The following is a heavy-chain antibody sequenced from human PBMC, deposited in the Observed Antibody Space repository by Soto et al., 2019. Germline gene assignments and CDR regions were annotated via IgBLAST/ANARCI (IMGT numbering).Heavy chain of an antibody. CDR3: ANGRVTMVRGVIIPFDY. D-gene: IGHD3-10*01. CDR2: ISGSGGST. J-gene: IGHJ4*02. Sequence: EVQLLESGGGLVQPGGSLRLSYAASGFTFSSYAMSWVRQAPGKGLEWVSAISGSGGSTYYADSVKGRFTISRDNSKNTLYLQMNSLRAEDTAVYYCANGRVTMVRGVIIPFDYWGQGTLVTVSS. CDR1: GFTFSSYA. V-gene: IGHV3-23*01.